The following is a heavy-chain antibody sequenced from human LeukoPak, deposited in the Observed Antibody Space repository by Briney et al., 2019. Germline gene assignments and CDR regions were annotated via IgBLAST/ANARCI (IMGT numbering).Heavy chain of an antibody. V-gene: IGHV1-46*01. CDR2: INPTSGDT. CDR3: ASDLGGSYGDY. J-gene: IGHJ4*02. Sequence: ASVKVSCKASGYTFTSYYVHWVRQAPGQGLQWMGIINPTSGDTIYAQKFQGRVTMTRDMSTNTLYMELSSLRSEDTAVYYCASDLGGSYGDYWGQGTLVTVSS. CDR1: GYTFTSYY. D-gene: IGHD1-26*01.